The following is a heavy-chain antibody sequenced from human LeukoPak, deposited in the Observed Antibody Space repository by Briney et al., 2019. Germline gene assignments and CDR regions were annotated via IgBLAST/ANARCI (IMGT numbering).Heavy chain of an antibody. CDR3: ARVERLRFWSGYQSGAFDI. CDR2: IKQDGSEK. CDR1: GFTFSSYW. V-gene: IGHV3-7*03. J-gene: IGHJ3*02. Sequence: GGSLRLSCAASGFTFSSYWMSWVRQAPGKGLEWVANIKQDGSEKYYVDSVKGRFTISRDNAKNSLYLQMNSLRAEDTAVYYCARVERLRFWSGYQSGAFDIWGQGTMVTVSS. D-gene: IGHD3-3*01.